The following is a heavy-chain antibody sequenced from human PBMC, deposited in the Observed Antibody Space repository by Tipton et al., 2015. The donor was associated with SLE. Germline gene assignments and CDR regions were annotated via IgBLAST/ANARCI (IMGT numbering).Heavy chain of an antibody. V-gene: IGHV4-59*01. D-gene: IGHD7-27*01. CDR1: GGSMGTYY. J-gene: IGHJ3*01. CDR2: IYYAGTT. CDR3: ARQRNWDRRGALDV. Sequence: TLSLTCSVYGGSMGTYYWSWIRQSSERGLEWIGHIYYAGTTNYNPSLESRVIMSVDTSTNQISLRLKSLTAADTAIYYCARQRNWDRRGALDVWGEGTVVTVSS.